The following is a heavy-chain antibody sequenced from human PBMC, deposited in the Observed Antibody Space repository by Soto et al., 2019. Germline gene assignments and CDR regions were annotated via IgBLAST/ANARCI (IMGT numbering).Heavy chain of an antibody. CDR3: ARDPYPSYDFAYGPGL. D-gene: IGHD3-3*01. J-gene: IGHJ4*02. CDR1: GFTFSSYG. Sequence: LRLSCAASGFTFSSYGMHWVRQAPGKGLEWVAVISYDGSNKYYADSVKGRFTISRDNSKNTLYLQMNSLRAEDTAVYYCARDPYPSYDFAYGPGLWGQGTLVTVSS. V-gene: IGHV3-30*03. CDR2: ISYDGSNK.